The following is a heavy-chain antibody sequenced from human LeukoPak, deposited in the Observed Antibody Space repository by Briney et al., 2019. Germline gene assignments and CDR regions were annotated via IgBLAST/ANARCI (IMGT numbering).Heavy chain of an antibody. J-gene: IGHJ4*02. CDR2: IDYSGST. Sequence: PSETLSLTCTVSGGSISSSSYDWGWIRQPPGKGLEWIGSIDYSGSTYYNPSLKSRVTISVATSKNQFSLKLNSVTAADTAVYFCTRQYDHYDYVWGSNPLFDYWGQGPLVTVSS. D-gene: IGHD3-16*02. CDR3: TRQYDHYDYVWGSNPLFDY. V-gene: IGHV4-39*07. CDR1: GGSISSSSYD.